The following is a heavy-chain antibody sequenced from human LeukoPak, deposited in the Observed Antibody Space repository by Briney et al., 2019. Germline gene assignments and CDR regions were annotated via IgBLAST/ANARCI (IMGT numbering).Heavy chain of an antibody. Sequence: SETLSLTCTVSGGAVSSGVYSWSWIRQPPGKGLEWIGYIYHSETTYYNPSLQSRVTISVNRSKNQFSLKLTSVTAADTAVYYCARSRTAYYRYFDSWGQGTLVTVSS. V-gene: IGHV4-30-2*01. CDR3: ARSRTAYYRYFDS. CDR2: IYHSETT. J-gene: IGHJ4*02. CDR1: GGAVSSGVYS. D-gene: IGHD3-22*01.